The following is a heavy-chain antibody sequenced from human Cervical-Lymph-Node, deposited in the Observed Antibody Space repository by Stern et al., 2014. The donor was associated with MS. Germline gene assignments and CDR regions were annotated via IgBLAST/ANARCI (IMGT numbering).Heavy chain of an antibody. V-gene: IGHV1-69*01. CDR1: GGTFINYA. D-gene: IGHD6-19*01. CDR3: ARGLNQWLVHCPFDF. J-gene: IGHJ4*02. Sequence: VQLLQSGAEVKKPGSSVTVSCKASGGTFINYAINWVRQAPGQGLEWMGGIIPLFRRPNYAQKFQGRVTITADDSTNTVYMDLNSLTSDDTAVYYCARGLNQWLVHCPFDFWGQGTLVTVSS. CDR2: IIPLFRRP.